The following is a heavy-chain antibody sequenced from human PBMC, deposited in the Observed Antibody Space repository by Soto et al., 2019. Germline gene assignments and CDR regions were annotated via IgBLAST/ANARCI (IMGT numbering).Heavy chain of an antibody. J-gene: IGHJ5*02. CDR3: SGGGRPGQIDWFDP. Sequence: QVQLQESGPRLVKPSGTLSLTCAVYGGSLSSCNWWSWVRQPPGKGLEWIGEIYRYGSTSYNPSLKSRVTLAVDKSKNQISLKMTSLTAADPAVYFCSGGGRPGQIDWFDPWGQGILVTVSS. CDR1: GGSLSSCNW. CDR2: IYRYGST. V-gene: IGHV4-4*02. D-gene: IGHD2-21*01.